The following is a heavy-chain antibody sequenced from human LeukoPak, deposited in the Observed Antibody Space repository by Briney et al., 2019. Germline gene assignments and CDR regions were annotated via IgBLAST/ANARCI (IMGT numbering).Heavy chain of an antibody. CDR1: GGSISSSNW. D-gene: IGHD4-23*01. CDR3: ARDSPPDYGGNSGFDY. Sequence: PSETLSLTCAVSGGSISSSNWWSWVRQPPGKGLEWIGEIYHSGSTNYNPSLKSRVTISVDKSKNQFSLKLSSVTAADTAVYYCARDSPPDYGGNSGFDYWGQGTLVTVSS. CDR2: IYHSGST. V-gene: IGHV4-4*02. J-gene: IGHJ4*02.